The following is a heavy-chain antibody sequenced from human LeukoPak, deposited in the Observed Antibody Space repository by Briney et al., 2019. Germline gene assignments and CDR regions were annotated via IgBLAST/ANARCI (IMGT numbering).Heavy chain of an antibody. CDR1: GGSFSGYY. CDR3: ARLPSYYDILTGYYYDP. J-gene: IGHJ5*02. Sequence: SETLSLTCAVYGGSFSGYYWSWIRQPPGKGLEWIGEINHSGSTNYNPPLKSRVTISVDTSKNQFSLKLSSVTAAYTAVYYCARLPSYYDILTGYYYDPRGQGTLVTVSS. D-gene: IGHD3-9*01. CDR2: INHSGST. V-gene: IGHV4-34*01.